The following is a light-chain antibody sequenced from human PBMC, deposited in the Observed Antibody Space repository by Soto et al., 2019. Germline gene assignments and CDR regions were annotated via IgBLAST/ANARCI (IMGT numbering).Light chain of an antibody. CDR3: LLSYTDGRPV. V-gene: IGLV7-46*01. Sequence: QSVVTQEPSLTVSPGGTVTLTCDSTTGAVTSGHYSYWFQRKPGQAPRPLIYDTTNKHSWTPARFSGSLLGGKAALTLSGAQPEDEADYYCLLSYTDGRPVFGGGTKLTVL. CDR2: DTT. CDR1: TGAVTSGHY. J-gene: IGLJ2*01.